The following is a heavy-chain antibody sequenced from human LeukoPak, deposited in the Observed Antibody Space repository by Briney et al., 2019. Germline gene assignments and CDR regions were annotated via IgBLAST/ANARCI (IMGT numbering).Heavy chain of an antibody. CDR1: GSSLTSYY. CDR3: AREEGSGKGLDY. V-gene: IGHV1-46*01. J-gene: IGHJ4*02. CDR2: INPSGGST. Sequence: ASVKVSCKPSGSSLTSYYMHWVRQAPGQGLEWTGIINPSGGSTSYAQKFQGRVTMTRDTSTSTVYMELSSLRSEDTAVYYCAREEGSGKGLDYWGQGTLVTVSS. D-gene: IGHD3-3*01.